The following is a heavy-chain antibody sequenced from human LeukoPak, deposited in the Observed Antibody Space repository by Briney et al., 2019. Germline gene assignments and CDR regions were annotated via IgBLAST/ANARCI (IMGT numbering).Heavy chain of an antibody. V-gene: IGHV1-2*02. J-gene: IGHJ3*02. Sequence: GASVKVSCKASGYTFTGYYMHWVRQAPGQGLEWMGWINPNSGGTNYAQKFQGRVTMPRDTSISTAYMELSRLRSDDTAVYYCARFGLGKHIEVAGIPFDIWGQGTMVTVSS. D-gene: IGHD6-19*01. CDR1: GYTFTGYY. CDR2: INPNSGGT. CDR3: ARFGLGKHIEVAGIPFDI.